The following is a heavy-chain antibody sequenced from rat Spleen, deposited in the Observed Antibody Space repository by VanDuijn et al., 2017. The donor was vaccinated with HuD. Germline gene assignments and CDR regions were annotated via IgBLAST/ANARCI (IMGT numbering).Heavy chain of an antibody. J-gene: IGHJ2*01. V-gene: IGHV5-17*01. CDR1: GFTFSDYA. D-gene: IGHD1-4*01. CDR3: ERRGTRVSRFAY. Sequence: EVQLVESGGGLVQPGRSLKLSCAASGFTFSDYAMAWVRQAPTKGLEWVASINYDGSSTYYRDSVKGRFSISRDDAKSTLYLQIDSLRSEDTSTYYCERRGTRVSRFAYWGQGVIVTVSS. CDR2: INYDGSST.